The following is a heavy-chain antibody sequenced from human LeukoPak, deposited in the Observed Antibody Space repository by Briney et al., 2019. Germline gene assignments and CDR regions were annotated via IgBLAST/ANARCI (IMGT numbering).Heavy chain of an antibody. V-gene: IGHV3-74*01. J-gene: IGHJ3*02. D-gene: IGHD2-2*01. CDR1: GFTFSSYW. Sequence: GGSLRLSGAASGFTFSSYWMHWVRQAPGKGLVWVSRINSDGSSTSYADSVKGRFTISRDNAKNTLYLQMNSLRAEDTAVYYCLLGYCSSTSCQHDAFDIWGQGTMVTVSS. CDR2: INSDGSST. CDR3: LLGYCSSTSCQHDAFDI.